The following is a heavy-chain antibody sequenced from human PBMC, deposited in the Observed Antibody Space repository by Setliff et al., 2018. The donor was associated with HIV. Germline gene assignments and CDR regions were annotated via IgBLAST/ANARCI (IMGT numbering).Heavy chain of an antibody. D-gene: IGHD6-19*01. CDR3: ARGGSSGWPSNWFDP. V-gene: IGHV1-46*01. Sequence: ASVKVSCKASGYTFTSYYMHWVRQAPGQGLEWMGIINPSGGSTSYAQKFQGRVTMTRDTSTSTVYMELSSLRSEDTAVYYCARGGSSGWPSNWFDPWGRGTLVTVSS. CDR2: INPSGGST. CDR1: GYTFTSYY. J-gene: IGHJ5*02.